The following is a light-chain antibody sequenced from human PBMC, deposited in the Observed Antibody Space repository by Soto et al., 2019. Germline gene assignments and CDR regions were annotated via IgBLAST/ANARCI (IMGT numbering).Light chain of an antibody. CDR1: QRVPTKY. Sequence: IVLTQSPGTLSLSPGERATLSCRASQRVPTKYLAWFQQKPGQAPRLLIYDASNRATGIPARFSGSGSGTDFTLTISSLEPEDFAVYYCQQRSNWPLTFGGGTKVEIK. CDR2: DAS. J-gene: IGKJ4*01. V-gene: IGKV3-11*01. CDR3: QQRSNWPLT.